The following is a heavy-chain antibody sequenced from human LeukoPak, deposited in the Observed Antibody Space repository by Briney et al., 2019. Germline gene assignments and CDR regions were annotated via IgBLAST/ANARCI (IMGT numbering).Heavy chain of an antibody. D-gene: IGHD2-8*01. Sequence: GGSLRLSCAASGFTFSSYAMHWVRQAPGEGLEYVSAISSNGGSTYYANSVKGRFTISRDNSKNTLYLQMGSLRAEDMAVYYCAKDRGQMGYYFDYWGQGTLVTVSS. V-gene: IGHV3-64*01. CDR1: GFTFSSYA. J-gene: IGHJ4*02. CDR3: AKDRGQMGYYFDY. CDR2: ISSNGGST.